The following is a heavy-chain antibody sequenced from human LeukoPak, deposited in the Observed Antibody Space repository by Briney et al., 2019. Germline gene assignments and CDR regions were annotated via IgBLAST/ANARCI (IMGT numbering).Heavy chain of an antibody. CDR2: ISWNSGRI. J-gene: IGHJ5*01. CDR1: GFTFDDYG. V-gene: IGHV3-20*04. D-gene: IGHD2-2*02. Sequence: PGGSLRLSCAASGFTFDDYGMSWVRQAPGKGLEWVSGISWNSGRIDYADSVKGRFTISRDNAKNSLYLQMNSLRAEDTAVYYCARDGYCRCTSCYIGGDWFDSWGQGTLVTVSS. CDR3: ARDGYCRCTSCYIGGDWFDS.